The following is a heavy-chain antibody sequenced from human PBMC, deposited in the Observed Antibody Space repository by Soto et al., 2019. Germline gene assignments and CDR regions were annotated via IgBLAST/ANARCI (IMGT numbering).Heavy chain of an antibody. CDR3: TTSAGYCSSGNCYVSPF. CDR1: GFTFSGSA. J-gene: IGHJ4*02. Sequence: EVQLVESGGGLVQPGGSLKLSCEASGFTFSGSAMFWVRQAPGKGLEWVGRIRSKTNNYATTYAASVKGRFTISRDDSKNTAYLQMNSLNIEDTAVYFCTTSAGYCSSGNCYVSPFWGQGTLVTVSS. D-gene: IGHD2-15*01. CDR2: IRSKTNNYAT. V-gene: IGHV3-73*02.